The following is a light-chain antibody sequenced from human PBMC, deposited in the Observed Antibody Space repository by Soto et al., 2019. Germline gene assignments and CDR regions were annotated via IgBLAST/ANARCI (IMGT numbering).Light chain of an antibody. CDR3: QQYSSYWT. V-gene: IGKV1-5*01. CDR2: DAS. Sequence: DIQMTQSPPTLSASLGDRVPITFRASQSISSWLAWYQQKPGKAPKLLIYDASSLESGVPSRFSGSGSGTEFTLTISSLQPDDFATYYCQQYSSYWTFGQGTKVDI. CDR1: QSISSW. J-gene: IGKJ1*01.